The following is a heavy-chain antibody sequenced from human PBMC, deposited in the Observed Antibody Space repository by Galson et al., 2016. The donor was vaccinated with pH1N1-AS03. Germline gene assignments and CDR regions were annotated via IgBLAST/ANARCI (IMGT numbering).Heavy chain of an antibody. J-gene: IGHJ6*02. CDR2: IYHSGST. D-gene: IGHD5-12*01. CDR3: ARGSGGYGLDV. Sequence: TLSLTCAVSGGSISSSGVYSWSWIRQPPGKGLEWIGNIYHSGSTYYSPSLKSRVTISIDRSQNQFSLKLTSVTAAETAGYSCARGSGGYGLDVWGQGTTVTVSS. CDR1: GGSISSSGVYS. V-gene: IGHV4-30-2*01.